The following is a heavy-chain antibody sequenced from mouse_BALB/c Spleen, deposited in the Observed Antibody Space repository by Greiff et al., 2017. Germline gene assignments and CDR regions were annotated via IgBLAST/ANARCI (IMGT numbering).Heavy chain of an antibody. Sequence: QVQLKESGPGLVAPSQSLSITCTVSGFSLTGYGVNWVRQPPGKGLEWLGMIWGDGSTDYNSALKSRLSISKDNSKSQVFLKMNSLQTDDTARYYCARVPTGPYYAMDYWGQGTSVTVSS. J-gene: IGHJ4*01. D-gene: IGHD4-1*02. V-gene: IGHV2-6-7*01. CDR2: IWGDGST. CDR3: ARVPTGPYYAMDY. CDR1: GFSLTGYG.